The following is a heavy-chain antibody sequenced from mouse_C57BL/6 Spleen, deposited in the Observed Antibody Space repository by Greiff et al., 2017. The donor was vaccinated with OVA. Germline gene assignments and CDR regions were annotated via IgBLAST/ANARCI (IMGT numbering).Heavy chain of an antibody. D-gene: IGHD1-1*01. CDR1: GYSITSGYY. CDR2: ISYAGSN. V-gene: IGHV3-6*01. CDR3: AGDYGGFAY. J-gene: IGHJ3*01. Sequence: EVKLQESGPGLVKPSQSLSLTCSVTGYSITSGYYWNWIRQFPGNKLEWMGYISYAGSNNYNPSLKNRISITRDTSKNQFFLKLNSVTTEDTATYYCAGDYGGFAYWGQGTLVTVSA.